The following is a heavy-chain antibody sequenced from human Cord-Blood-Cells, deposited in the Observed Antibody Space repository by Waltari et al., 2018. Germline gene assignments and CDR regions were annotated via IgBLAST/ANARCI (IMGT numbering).Heavy chain of an antibody. J-gene: IGHJ3*02. D-gene: IGHD3-16*01. V-gene: IGHV4-34*01. CDR1: GGPFSGYY. Sequence: QVQLQQWGAGLLTPSETLSLTCAVYGGPFSGYYWSWIRQPPGKGLEWIGEINHSGSTNYNPALKSRVTISVDTSKNQFSLKLSSVTAADTAVYYCGGAEAAFDIWGQGTMVTVSS. CDR2: INHSGST. CDR3: GGAEAAFDI.